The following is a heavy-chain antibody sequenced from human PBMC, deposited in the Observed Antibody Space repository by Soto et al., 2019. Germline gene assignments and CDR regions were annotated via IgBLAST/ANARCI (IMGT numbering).Heavy chain of an antibody. Sequence: ASVKVSCKVSGYTLTELSMHWVRQAPGKGLEWMGGFDPEDGETIYAHKFQGRVTMTEDTSTDTAYMELSSLRSEDTAVYYCATGYYYGSGGNWFDPWGQGTLVTVSS. J-gene: IGHJ5*02. V-gene: IGHV1-24*01. CDR3: ATGYYYGSGGNWFDP. D-gene: IGHD3-10*01. CDR2: FDPEDGET. CDR1: GYTLTELS.